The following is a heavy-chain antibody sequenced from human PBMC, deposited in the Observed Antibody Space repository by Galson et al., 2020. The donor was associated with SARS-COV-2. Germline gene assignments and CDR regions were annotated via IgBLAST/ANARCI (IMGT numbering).Heavy chain of an antibody. D-gene: IGHD6-19*01. CDR2: LNNRGDDT. CDR3: AKEGGTGLATDYFEH. CDR1: GFTFRNYA. V-gene: IGHV3-23*01. J-gene: IGHJ1*01. Sequence: GGSLRLSCAASGFTFRNYAMAWVRQAPGKGLEWVSLLNNRGDDTYYAESVKGRLTISRDNSKNTLYLQVNNLRVEDTAIYYCAKEGGTGLATDYFEHWGKGILVTVSS.